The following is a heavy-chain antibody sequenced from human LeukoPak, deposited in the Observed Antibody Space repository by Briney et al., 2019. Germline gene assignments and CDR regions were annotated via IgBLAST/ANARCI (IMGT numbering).Heavy chain of an antibody. D-gene: IGHD6-6*01. Sequence: TGGSLRLSCAASGFTFSTYAMTWVRQAPGKGLEWVSGINSNGDEIYYADSVRGRFTISRDNSNNALYLQMDSLRAEDTAVYYCANWIGSSSRDYWGQETLVTVSS. V-gene: IGHV3-23*01. CDR2: INSNGDEI. CDR3: ANWIGSSSRDY. CDR1: GFTFSTYA. J-gene: IGHJ4*02.